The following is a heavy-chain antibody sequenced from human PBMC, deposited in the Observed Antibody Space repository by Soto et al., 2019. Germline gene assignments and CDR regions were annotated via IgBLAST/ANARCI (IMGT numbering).Heavy chain of an antibody. D-gene: IGHD3-22*01. J-gene: IGHJ6*02. CDR3: ARDSRCYDSSGQAPYYYYGMDV. CDR2: ISSSSSSYI. V-gene: IGHV3-21*01. Sequence: GGSLRLSCAASGFTFSSFSMNWVRQAPGKGLEWVSSISSSSSSYIYYADSVKGRFTISRDNAKNSLYLQMNSLRAEDTAVYYCARDSRCYDSSGQAPYYYYGMDVWGQGTTVTVSS. CDR1: GFTFSSFS.